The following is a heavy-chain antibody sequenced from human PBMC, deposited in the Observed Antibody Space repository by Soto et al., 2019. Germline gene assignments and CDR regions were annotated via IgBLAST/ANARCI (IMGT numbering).Heavy chain of an antibody. CDR3: VRDGLDYYDTERLYFDN. CDR1: RFNFIPYS. CDR2: ISSSAIYI. J-gene: IGHJ4*02. Sequence: PGGSLRLSCAASRFNFIPYSLSWVRQAPGKGLEWVTSISSSAIYIEYADSVKCRFTISRDNAINALYLQMNSLRPEDTATYHCVRDGLDYYDTERLYFDNWGQGTLVTVSS. V-gene: IGHV3-21*01. D-gene: IGHD3-22*01.